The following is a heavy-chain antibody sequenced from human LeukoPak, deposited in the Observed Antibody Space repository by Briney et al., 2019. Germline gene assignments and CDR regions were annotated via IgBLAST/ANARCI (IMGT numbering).Heavy chain of an antibody. CDR1: GYSFTSYW. CDR2: IYPGDSDT. CDR3: ARHDTLFYYYDSSPPGGWFDP. D-gene: IGHD3-22*01. J-gene: IGHJ5*02. Sequence: GESLKTSWKSPGYSFTSYWIGRGRQMPGKGLEWMGIIYPGDSDTRYSPSFQGQVTISADKSISTAYLQWSSLKASDTAMYYCARHDTLFYYYDSSPPGGWFDPWGQGTLVTVSS. V-gene: IGHV5-51*01.